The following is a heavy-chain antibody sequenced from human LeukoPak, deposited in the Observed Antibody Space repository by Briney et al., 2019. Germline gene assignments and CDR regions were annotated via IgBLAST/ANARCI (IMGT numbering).Heavy chain of an antibody. Sequence: GGSLRLSCAASGFTFSSYAMHWVRQAPGKGLEWVAVISYDGSNKYYADSVKGRFTISRDNSKNTLYLQMNSLRAEDTAVYYCARDKESGWYPDYWGQGTLVTVSS. CDR1: GFTFSSYA. V-gene: IGHV3-30-3*01. J-gene: IGHJ4*02. CDR3: ARDKESGWYPDY. CDR2: ISYDGSNK. D-gene: IGHD6-19*01.